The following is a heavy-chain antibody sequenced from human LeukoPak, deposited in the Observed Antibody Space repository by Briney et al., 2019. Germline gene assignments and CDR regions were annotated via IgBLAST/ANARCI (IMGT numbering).Heavy chain of an antibody. V-gene: IGHV1-69*04. D-gene: IGHD6-19*01. Sequence: SVKVSCKASGGTFSSYAISWVRQGPGQGLEWMGRIIPILGIANYAQKFQGRVTITADKSTSTAYMELSSLRSEDTAVYYCASPPIISSGWYFDYWGQGTLVTVSS. CDR3: ASPPIISSGWYFDY. CDR2: IIPILGIA. CDR1: GGTFSSYA. J-gene: IGHJ4*02.